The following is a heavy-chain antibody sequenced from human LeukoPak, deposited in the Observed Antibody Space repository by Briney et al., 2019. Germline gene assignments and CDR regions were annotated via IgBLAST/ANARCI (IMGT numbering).Heavy chain of an antibody. J-gene: IGHJ4*02. CDR2: IYTSGST. Sequence: SESLSLTCTVSGGSISSYYWSWIRQPAGKGLEWIGRIYTSGSTNYNPSLKSRVTMSVDTSKNQFSLKLSSVTAADTAVYYCARGLYSSGWYAFGYWGQGTLVTVSS. V-gene: IGHV4-4*07. CDR1: GGSISSYY. D-gene: IGHD6-19*01. CDR3: ARGLYSSGWYAFGY.